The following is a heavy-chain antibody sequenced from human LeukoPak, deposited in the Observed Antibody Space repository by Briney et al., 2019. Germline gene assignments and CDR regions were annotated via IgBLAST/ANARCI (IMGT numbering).Heavy chain of an antibody. V-gene: IGHV3-15*01. CDR2: IKSKTDGGTT. CDR1: GFTFSNTW. CDR3: STDSTIVY. Sequence: GGSLRLSCAASGFTFSNTWMSWVRQAPGKVLELVGRIKSKTDGGTTDYAAPVKGRFSISRDDSKNTLYLQMNSLKTEDTAVYYCSTDSTIVYWGQGTLVTVSS. D-gene: IGHD3-9*01. J-gene: IGHJ4*02.